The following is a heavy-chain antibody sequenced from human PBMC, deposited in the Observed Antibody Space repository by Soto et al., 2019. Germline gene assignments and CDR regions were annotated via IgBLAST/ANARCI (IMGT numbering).Heavy chain of an antibody. CDR1: GGSITNYY. V-gene: IGHV4-59*08. D-gene: IGHD3-10*01. J-gene: IGHJ6*02. CDR3: ASHGFGSLHGLVDV. Sequence: QVQLQESGPGLVKPSETLSLTCTVSGGSITNYYCSWFRQPPGKGLEWIGYIQYNGYSAYNLSLIRRATMSMDTSKTQFSLMLESVTATDTAVYYCASHGFGSLHGLVDVWGQGSTVIVSS. CDR2: IQYNGYS.